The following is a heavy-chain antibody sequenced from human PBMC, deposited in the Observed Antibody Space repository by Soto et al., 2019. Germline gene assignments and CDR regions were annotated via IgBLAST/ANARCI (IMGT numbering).Heavy chain of an antibody. D-gene: IGHD2-21*01. CDR2: IYRGNCGS. Sequence: GESLKIPCKDSGDRFRIHWVAWLRPVPGKGLECVRIIYRGNCGSVYSPSLEGRVTISADTALNTTYLQRDTLKPSDAAMFFCASDALCGGGNYPMGGVDSWGQGTMVTVSS. CDR3: ASDALCGGGNYPMGGVDS. J-gene: IGHJ3*02. V-gene: IGHV5-51*01. CDR1: GDRFRIHW.